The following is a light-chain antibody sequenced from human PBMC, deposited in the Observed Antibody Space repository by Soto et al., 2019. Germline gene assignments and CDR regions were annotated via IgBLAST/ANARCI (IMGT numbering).Light chain of an antibody. CDR1: SSNIGSNT. CDR3: AAWDDRLNGWV. V-gene: IGLV1-44*01. CDR2: NNN. Sequence: QSVLTQPPSASGTPGQRVTISCSGSSSNIGSNTVNWYQQVPGTAPKLLNYNNNQRPSGVPDRFSGSKSGTSASLAISGLQSEDEGDYYCAAWDDRLNGWVLGGGTKLTVL. J-gene: IGLJ3*02.